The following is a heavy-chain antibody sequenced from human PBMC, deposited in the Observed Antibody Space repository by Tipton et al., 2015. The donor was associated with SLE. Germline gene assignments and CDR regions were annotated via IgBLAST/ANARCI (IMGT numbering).Heavy chain of an antibody. Sequence: TLSLTCTVSGASTSSGSYYWNWIRQPAGKGLEWIGRVYSSGTTNYNSSLKSRVTISVDTSKNQFSLKLSSVTAADTAVYYCARDGGSSWSLDAFDTWGQGTMVTVSS. V-gene: IGHV4-61*02. D-gene: IGHD6-13*01. CDR3: ARDGGSSWSLDAFDT. CDR2: VYSSGTT. CDR1: GASTSSGSYY. J-gene: IGHJ3*02.